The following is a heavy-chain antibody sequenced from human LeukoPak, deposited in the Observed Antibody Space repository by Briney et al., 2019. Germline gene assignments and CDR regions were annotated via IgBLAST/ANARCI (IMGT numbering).Heavy chain of an antibody. V-gene: IGHV3-33*06. Sequence: GGSLRLSCSASGFTFSHYGMHWVRQAPGTGLEWVAVIWSDASDKYYANSVKGRSTISRDNFKNSLYLQMNSLRAEDTAVYYCAKDAQRGFDYSNSLDYWGQGTRVTVSS. CDR1: GFTFSHYG. CDR3: AKDAQRGFDYSNSLDY. CDR2: IWSDASDK. D-gene: IGHD4-11*01. J-gene: IGHJ4*02.